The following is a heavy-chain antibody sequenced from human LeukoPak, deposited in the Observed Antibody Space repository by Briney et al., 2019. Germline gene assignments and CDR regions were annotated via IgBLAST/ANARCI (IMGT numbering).Heavy chain of an antibody. V-gene: IGHV7-4-1*02. Sequence: ASVKVSCKASGYTFTSYAMNRVRQAPGQGLEWMGWINSNTGNPTYAQGFTGRFVFSLDTSVSTAYLQISSLKAEDTAVYYCARGAAYCGGDCYLGWRHWFDPWGQGTLVTVSS. CDR1: GYTFTSYA. D-gene: IGHD2-21*02. CDR3: ARGAAYCGGDCYLGWRHWFDP. J-gene: IGHJ5*02. CDR2: INSNTGNP.